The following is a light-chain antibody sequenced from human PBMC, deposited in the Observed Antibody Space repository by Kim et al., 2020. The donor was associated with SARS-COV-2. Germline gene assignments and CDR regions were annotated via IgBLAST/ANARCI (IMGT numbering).Light chain of an antibody. CDR2: KDS. CDR1: ALPKQY. CDR3: QSADSSGTYVV. J-gene: IGLJ2*01. V-gene: IGLV3-25*03. Sequence: SYELTQPPSVSVSPGQTARTTCSGDALPKQYAYWYQQKPGQAPVLVIYKDSERPSGIPERFSGSSSGTTVTLTISGVQAEDEADYYCQSADSSGTYVVFGGGTQLTVL.